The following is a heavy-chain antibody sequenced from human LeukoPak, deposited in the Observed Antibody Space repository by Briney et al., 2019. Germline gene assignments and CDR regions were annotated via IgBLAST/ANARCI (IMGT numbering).Heavy chain of an antibody. CDR2: IYYSGST. Sequence: KPSETLSLTCTVSGGSISSSSYYWGWIRQPPGKGLEWIGSIYYSGSTYYNPSLKSRVTISVDTSKNQFSLKLSSVTAADTAVYYCARDFGIAAAGDGYWGQGTLVTVSS. J-gene: IGHJ4*02. D-gene: IGHD6-13*01. V-gene: IGHV4-39*07. CDR1: GGSISSSSYY. CDR3: ARDFGIAAAGDGY.